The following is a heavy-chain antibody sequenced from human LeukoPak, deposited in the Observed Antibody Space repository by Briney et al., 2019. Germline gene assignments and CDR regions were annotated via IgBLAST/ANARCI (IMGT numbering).Heavy chain of an antibody. CDR1: GFTFSDYY. V-gene: IGHV3-11*01. J-gene: IGHJ3*02. CDR3: ARRGNMSSHAFDI. D-gene: IGHD2/OR15-2a*01. CDR2: IKSSDTST. Sequence: GGSLRLSCAASGFTFSDYYMSWIRQAPGKGLEWLSYIKSSDTSTFYADSVKGRFTVSRDNAKNSLYLQMNSLRAEDTAVYYCARRGNMSSHAFDIWGQGTVVTVSS.